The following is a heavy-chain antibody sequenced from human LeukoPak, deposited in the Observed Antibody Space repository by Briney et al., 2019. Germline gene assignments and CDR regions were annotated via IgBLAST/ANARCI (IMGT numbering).Heavy chain of an antibody. J-gene: IGHJ4*02. CDR1: GYTFTSNY. V-gene: IGHV1-46*01. CDR2: IYPRDGST. Sequence: ASVKVSCKASGYTFTSNYIHWVRQAPGQGLEWMGMIYPRDGSTSYAQKFQGRVTVTRDTSTSTVHMELSGLRSEDTAVYYCARDQEGFDYRGQGTLVTVSS. CDR3: ARDQEGFDY.